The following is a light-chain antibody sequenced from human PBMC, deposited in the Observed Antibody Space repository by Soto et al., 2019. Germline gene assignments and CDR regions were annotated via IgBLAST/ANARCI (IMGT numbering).Light chain of an antibody. J-gene: IGKJ4*01. CDR1: QDISKY. V-gene: IGKV1-33*01. CDR3: QQYDNLPIT. CDR2: DAS. Sequence: DIQMTQSPSSLSASVGDRVTITCQASQDISKYLNWYQQKPGKAPKFLIYDASNLETVVPSRFSGSGSGTDFTFTISSLQPEDIATYYCQQYDNLPITFGGGTKVEIK.